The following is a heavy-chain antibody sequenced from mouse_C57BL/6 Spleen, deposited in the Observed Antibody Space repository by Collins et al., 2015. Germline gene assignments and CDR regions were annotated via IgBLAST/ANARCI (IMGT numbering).Heavy chain of an antibody. V-gene: IGHV1-69*01. CDR1: GYTFTDYW. Sequence: QVQLQQPGAELVMPGASVKMSCKASGYTFTDYWMHWVKQRPGQGLEWIGAIDTSDSYTSYNQKFKGKATLTVDESSSTAYMQLSSLTSEDSAVYYCARDGLFAYWGQGTLVTVSA. D-gene: IGHD2-3*01. CDR3: ARDGLFAY. CDR2: IDTSDSYT. J-gene: IGHJ3*01.